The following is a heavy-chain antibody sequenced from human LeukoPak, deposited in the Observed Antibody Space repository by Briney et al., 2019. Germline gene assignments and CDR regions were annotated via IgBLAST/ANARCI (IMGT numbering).Heavy chain of an antibody. V-gene: IGHV4-59*08. CDR1: GGSISSYY. J-gene: IGHJ4*02. CDR2: IYYSGST. D-gene: IGHD6-13*01. CDR3: ATSGYSSSWYTHHFDY. Sequence: SETLSLTCTVSGGSISSYYWSWIRQPPGKGLEWIGYIYYSGSTNYNPSLKSRVTISVDTSKNQFSLKLSSVTAADTAVYYCATSGYSSSWYTHHFDYWGQGTLVTVSS.